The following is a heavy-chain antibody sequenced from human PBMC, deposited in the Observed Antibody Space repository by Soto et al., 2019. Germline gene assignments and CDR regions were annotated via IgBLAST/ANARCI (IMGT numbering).Heavy chain of an antibody. J-gene: IGHJ5*02. CDR2: IYYSGST. CDR3: ARDFGGSGSYFNWFDP. CDR1: GGSVSSGSYY. Sequence: SETLSLTCTVSGGSVSSGSYYWSWIRQPPGKGLEWIGYIYYSGSTNYNPSLKSRVTISVDTSKNQFSLQLSSVTAADTAVYYCARDFGGSGSYFNWFDPWGQGTLVTVSS. V-gene: IGHV4-61*01. D-gene: IGHD3-10*01.